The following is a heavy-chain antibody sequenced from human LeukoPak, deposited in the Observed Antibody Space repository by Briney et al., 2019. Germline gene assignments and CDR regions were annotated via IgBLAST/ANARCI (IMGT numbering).Heavy chain of an antibody. D-gene: IGHD3-3*01. CDR2: INPSGGST. V-gene: IGHV1-46*01. CDR3: AIQKGTIFGDVSPLSKHFHH. J-gene: IGHJ1*01. Sequence: GASVKVSCKASGYTFTSCYMHWVRQAPGQGHEWMGLINPSGGSTTYAQKFQGRVTMTRDTSTSTVHMELSSLRSEDTAVYYCAIQKGTIFGDVSPLSKHFHHWGQGTLVTVSS. CDR1: GYTFTSCY.